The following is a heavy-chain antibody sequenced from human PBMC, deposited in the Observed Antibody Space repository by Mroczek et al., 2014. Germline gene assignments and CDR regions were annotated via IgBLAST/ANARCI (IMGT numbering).Heavy chain of an antibody. J-gene: IGHJ3*02. D-gene: IGHD3-22*01. Sequence: VQLVESGGGVVQPGRSLRLSCAASGFTFSSCGMHWVRQAPGKGLEWVAVISYDGSNKYYADSVKGRFTISRDNSKNTLYLQMNSLRAEDTAVYYCAKVRHYYDSSGAPAAFDIWGQGTMVTVSS. CDR2: ISYDGSNK. CDR1: GFTFSSCG. V-gene: IGHV3-30*18. CDR3: AKVRHYYDSSGAPAAFDI.